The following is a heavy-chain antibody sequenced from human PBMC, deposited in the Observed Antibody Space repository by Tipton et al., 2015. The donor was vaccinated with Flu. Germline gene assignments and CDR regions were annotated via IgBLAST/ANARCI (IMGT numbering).Heavy chain of an antibody. J-gene: IGHJ4*02. D-gene: IGHD6-13*01. CDR2: IKQDGSEK. CDR1: GFTFSSYW. Sequence: SLRLSCAASGFTFSSYWMSWVRQAPGKGLEWVANIKQDGSEKYYVDSVKGRFTISRDNAKNSLYLQMNSLRAEDTAVYYCCSSSWSGEFDYWGQGTLVTVSS. CDR3: CSSSWSGEFDY. V-gene: IGHV3-7*03.